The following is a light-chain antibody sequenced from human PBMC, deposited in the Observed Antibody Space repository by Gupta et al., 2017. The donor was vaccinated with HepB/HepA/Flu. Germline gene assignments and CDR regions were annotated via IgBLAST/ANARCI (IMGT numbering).Light chain of an antibody. CDR2: KDS. Sequence: SYDLRQPPSVSVSPGQTVSISCSGDKLEDKYVSWYQQRPGQSPVLVIFKDSKRPSESPERFSGSNSGNTATLTISGAQALDEADYFCQAWDGSAAVFGAGTKVTVL. CDR1: KLEDKY. J-gene: IGLJ1*01. V-gene: IGLV3-1*01. CDR3: QAWDGSAAV.